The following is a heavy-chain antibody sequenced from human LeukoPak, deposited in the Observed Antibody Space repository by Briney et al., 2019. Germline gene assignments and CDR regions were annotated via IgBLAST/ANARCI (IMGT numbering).Heavy chain of an antibody. Sequence: SETLSLTCTVSGGSISSYYWSWIRQPPGKGLEWIGYIYYSGSTYYNPSLKSRVLISLDTSKNQVSLRVNSVTAADMAVYYCARGYFDSRGYSSPFDFWGRGTLVTVSS. CDR2: IYYSGST. D-gene: IGHD3-22*01. V-gene: IGHV4-59*08. J-gene: IGHJ4*02. CDR1: GGSISSYY. CDR3: ARGYFDSRGYSSPFDF.